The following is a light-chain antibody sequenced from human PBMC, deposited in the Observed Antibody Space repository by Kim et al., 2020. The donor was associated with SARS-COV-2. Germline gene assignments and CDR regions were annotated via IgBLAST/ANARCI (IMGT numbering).Light chain of an antibody. V-gene: IGKV1-5*01. CDR3: QQYNGC. CDR2: GGS. CDR1: QSISNW. J-gene: IGKJ2*01. Sequence: SSLSAAVGDRVAITCRASQSISNWLSWYQQKPGKAPRLLIYGGSNLESGGPSRFGGSGSGTEFSLTISILQPDDLATYYCQQYNGCFGQGTKLEIK.